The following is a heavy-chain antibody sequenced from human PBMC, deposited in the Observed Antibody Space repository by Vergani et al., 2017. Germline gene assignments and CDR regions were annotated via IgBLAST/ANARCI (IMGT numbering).Heavy chain of an antibody. Sequence: EVQLLESGGDLVQPGGSLRLSCAASGFTFSSYAMSWVRQAPGKGRGWGSAVSGIGSSTYYTDFVKGRFTISRDTAKNTLYLQMNSRRAEDTAIYCCAKDRRVVAAAGSSDWGQGALVTVSS. V-gene: IGHV3-23*01. CDR1: GFTFSSYA. J-gene: IGHJ4*02. D-gene: IGHD6-13*01. CDR2: VSGIGSST. CDR3: AKDRRVVAAAGSSD.